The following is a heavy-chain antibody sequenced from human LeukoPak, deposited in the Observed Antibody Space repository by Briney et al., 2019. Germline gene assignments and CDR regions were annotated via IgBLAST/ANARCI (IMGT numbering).Heavy chain of an antibody. V-gene: IGHV4-39*01. Sequence: SETLSLTCTVSGGSISSSSYYWGWIRQPPGKGLEWIGSIYYSGSTYYNPSLKSRVTISVDTSKNQFTLKLSSVTAADTAVYYCQAGYSSGWADAFDIWGQGTMVTVSS. CDR3: QAGYSSGWADAFDI. CDR2: IYYSGST. CDR1: GGSISSSSYY. D-gene: IGHD6-19*01. J-gene: IGHJ3*02.